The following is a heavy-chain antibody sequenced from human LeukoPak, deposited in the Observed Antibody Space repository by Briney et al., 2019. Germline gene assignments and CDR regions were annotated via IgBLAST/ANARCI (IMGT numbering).Heavy chain of an antibody. CDR2: IYPGDSDT. V-gene: IGHV5-51*01. CDR3: ARQVSGYSGYDHAFDI. CDR1: GYSFTSYW. Sequence: GESLKISCKGSGYSFTSYWIGWVRQMPGKGLEWMGIIYPGDSDTRYSPSFQGQVTISADKSISTAYLQWSSLKASDTAMYYRARQVSGYSGYDHAFDIWGQGTMVTVSS. J-gene: IGHJ3*02. D-gene: IGHD5-12*01.